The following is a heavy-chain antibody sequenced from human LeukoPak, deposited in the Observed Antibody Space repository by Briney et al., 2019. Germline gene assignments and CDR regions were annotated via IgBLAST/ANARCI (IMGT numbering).Heavy chain of an antibody. V-gene: IGHV3-23*01. J-gene: IGHJ4*02. CDR3: AKDRGAHRSPVDY. Sequence: GGSLRLSCAASAFTFRNYAMSWVRQAPGKGLEWVSSISGSGFGTYYADSVKGRFTISRDNSKNTLYLQMNSLRAEDTAVYYCAKDRGAHRSPVDYWGQGTLVTVSS. CDR2: ISGSGFGT. CDR1: AFTFRNYA. D-gene: IGHD2-2*01.